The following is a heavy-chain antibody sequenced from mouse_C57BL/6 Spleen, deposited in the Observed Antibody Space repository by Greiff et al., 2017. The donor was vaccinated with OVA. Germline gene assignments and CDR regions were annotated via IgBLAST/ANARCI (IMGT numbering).Heavy chain of an antibody. V-gene: IGHV1-50*01. CDR1: GYTFTSYW. Sequence: QVHVKQPGAELVKPGASVKLSCKASGYTFTSYWMQWVKQRPGQGLEWIGEIYPSDSYTNYNQKFKGKATLTVDTSSSTAYMQLSSLTSDDSAVDYCARSRDGYYDYFDYWGQGTTLTVSS. CDR2: IYPSDSYT. D-gene: IGHD2-3*01. J-gene: IGHJ2*01. CDR3: ARSRDGYYDYFDY.